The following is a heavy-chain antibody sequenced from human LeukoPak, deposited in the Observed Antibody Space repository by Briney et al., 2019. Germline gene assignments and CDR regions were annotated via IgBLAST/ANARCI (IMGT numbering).Heavy chain of an antibody. Sequence: SETLSLTCTVSGGSISSYYWSWIRQPPGKGLEWIGYIYYSGSTNYNPSLKSRVTISVDTSKNQFSLKLSSVTAADTAVYYCARGVHGDSTFGYWGQGTLVTVSS. D-gene: IGHD4-17*01. CDR2: IYYSGST. CDR1: GGSISSYY. V-gene: IGHV4-59*01. CDR3: ARGVHGDSTFGY. J-gene: IGHJ4*02.